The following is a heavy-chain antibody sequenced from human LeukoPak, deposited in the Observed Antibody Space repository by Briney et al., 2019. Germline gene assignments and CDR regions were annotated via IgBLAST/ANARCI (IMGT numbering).Heavy chain of an antibody. CDR2: IFSSGST. V-gene: IGHV4-4*07. Sequence: PSETLSLTCTVSGDSISSYPWSWIRQPAGKGLEWIGRIFSSGSTNYNPSLKSRVTMSVDTSKSQFSLKLNSVSAADTAVYYCARGGSNFDSWGQGTLVTVSS. J-gene: IGHJ4*02. D-gene: IGHD3-10*01. CDR3: ARGGSNFDS. CDR1: GDSISSYP.